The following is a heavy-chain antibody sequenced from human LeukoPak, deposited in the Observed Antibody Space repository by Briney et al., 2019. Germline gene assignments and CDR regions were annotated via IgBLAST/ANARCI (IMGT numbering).Heavy chain of an antibody. CDR1: GFTFSSYA. D-gene: IGHD1-26*01. J-gene: IGHJ5*02. V-gene: IGHV3-30-3*01. CDR2: ISYDGSNK. Sequence: GRSLRLSCAASGFTFSSYAMHWVRQAPGKGLEWVAVISYDGSNKYYADSVKGRFTISRDNSKNTLYLQMNSLRAEDTAVYYCARDPLIGSLINWFDPWGQGTLVTVSS. CDR3: ARDPLIGSLINWFDP.